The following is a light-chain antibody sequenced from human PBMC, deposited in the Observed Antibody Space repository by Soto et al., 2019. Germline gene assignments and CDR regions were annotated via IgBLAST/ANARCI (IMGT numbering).Light chain of an antibody. CDR3: SSFTSSSIPYV. CDR2: DVS. Sequence: QSALTQPASVSGSPGQSITISCTGTNSDVGGYNFVSWYQQHPGKAPKLMIYDVSNRPSGVSNRFSGSKSGNTASLNISGLQAEDEADYHCSSFTSSSIPYVFGIGTKLTVL. V-gene: IGLV2-14*01. J-gene: IGLJ1*01. CDR1: NSDVGGYNF.